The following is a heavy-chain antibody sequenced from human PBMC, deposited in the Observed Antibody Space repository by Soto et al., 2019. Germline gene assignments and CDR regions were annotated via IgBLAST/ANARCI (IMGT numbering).Heavy chain of an antibody. CDR3: ARDKITGLFDY. Sequence: SETLSLTCTVSDDSITSNSYFWAWIRQPPGKGLEWIGYIYHSGSTNYNPSLKSRVTISVDTSKNQFSLKLTSVTAADTAVYYCARDKITGLFDYWGQGTLVTVS. V-gene: IGHV4-61*05. J-gene: IGHJ4*02. CDR2: IYHSGST. D-gene: IGHD2-8*02. CDR1: DDSITSNSYF.